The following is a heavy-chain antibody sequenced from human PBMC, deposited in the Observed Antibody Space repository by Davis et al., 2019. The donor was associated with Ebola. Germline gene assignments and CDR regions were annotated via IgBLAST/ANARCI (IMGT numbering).Heavy chain of an antibody. CDR1: GFTFDDYG. Sequence: PGGSLRLSCAASGFTFDDYGMSWVRQAPGKGLEWVSGISGSGGSTYYADSVKGRFTISRDNSKNTLYLQMNSLRAEDTAVYYCATRQTPVIRLYGMDVWGQGTTVIVSS. J-gene: IGHJ6*02. CDR2: ISGSGGST. CDR3: ATRQTPVIRLYGMDV. D-gene: IGHD3-10*01. V-gene: IGHV3-23*01.